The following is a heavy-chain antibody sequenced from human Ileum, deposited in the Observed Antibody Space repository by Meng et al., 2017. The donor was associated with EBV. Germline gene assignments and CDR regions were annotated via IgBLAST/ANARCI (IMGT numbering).Heavy chain of an antibody. CDR3: VRGNKVSDRGFDY. Sequence: QVQLQQGGAGLLKPSETLSLTGAVYGGSFSGYYWSWIRQPPGKGLEWIGEINHSGSTNYNPSLKSRVTISVDTSKNQFSLKLSSVTAADTAVYYCVRGNKVSDRGFDYWGQGTLVTVSS. CDR2: INHSGST. D-gene: IGHD3-10*01. V-gene: IGHV4-34*01. CDR1: GGSFSGYY. J-gene: IGHJ4*02.